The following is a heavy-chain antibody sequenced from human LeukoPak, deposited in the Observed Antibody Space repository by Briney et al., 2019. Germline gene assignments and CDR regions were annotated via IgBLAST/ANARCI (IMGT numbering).Heavy chain of an antibody. Sequence: GGSLRLSCAASGLTFSNYAMTWVRQAPGKGLEWVSGHTGSSDRTYYADSVKGRFTISRDNSKNTLYLQMNSLRAEDTAVYYCARGDSGYSYGYYYFDYWGQGTLVTVSS. CDR2: HTGSSDRT. CDR1: GLTFSNYA. CDR3: ARGDSGYSYGYYYFDY. J-gene: IGHJ4*02. V-gene: IGHV3-23*01. D-gene: IGHD5-18*01.